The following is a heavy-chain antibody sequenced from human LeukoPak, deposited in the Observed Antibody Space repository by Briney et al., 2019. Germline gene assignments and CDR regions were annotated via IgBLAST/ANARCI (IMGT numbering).Heavy chain of an antibody. Sequence: SETLSLTCTVSGGSISSSSYYWGWIRQPPGKGLEWIGEINHSGSTNYNPSLKSRVTISVDTSKNQFSLKLSSVTAADTAVYYCARQTTRGYYGMDVWGQGTTVTVSS. V-gene: IGHV4-39*01. CDR2: INHSGST. J-gene: IGHJ6*02. D-gene: IGHD4-11*01. CDR3: ARQTTRGYYGMDV. CDR1: GGSISSSSYY.